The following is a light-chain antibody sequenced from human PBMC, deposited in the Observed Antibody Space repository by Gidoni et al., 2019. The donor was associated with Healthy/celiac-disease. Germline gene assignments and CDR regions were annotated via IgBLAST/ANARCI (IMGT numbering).Light chain of an antibody. V-gene: IGLV3-25*03. CDR3: QSADSSGTYV. Sequence: SYELTQPPSVSVSPGQTARITCSGDALPKQYAYWYQQKPGQAPVLVIYKDSERPSGTPERFPGSSSGTTVTLTISGVQAEDEADYYCQSADSSGTYVFGTGTKVTVL. CDR1: ALPKQY. CDR2: KDS. J-gene: IGLJ1*01.